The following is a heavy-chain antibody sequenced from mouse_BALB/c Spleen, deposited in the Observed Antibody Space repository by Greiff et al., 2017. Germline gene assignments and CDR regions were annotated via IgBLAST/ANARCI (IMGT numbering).Heavy chain of an antibody. D-gene: IGHD4-1*01. CDR3: ARRLGAYAMDY. CDR1: GYTFTDYN. CDR2: IYPYNGGT. V-gene: IGHV1S29*02. Sequence: VQLQQSGPELVKPGASVKISCKASGYTFTDYNMHWVKQSHGKSLEWIGYIYPYNGGTGYNQKFKSKATLTVDNSSSTAYMELRSLTSEDSAVYYCARRLGAYAMDYWGQGTSVTVSS. J-gene: IGHJ4*01.